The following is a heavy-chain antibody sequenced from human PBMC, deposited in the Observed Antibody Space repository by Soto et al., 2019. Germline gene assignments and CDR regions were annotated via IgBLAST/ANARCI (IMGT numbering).Heavy chain of an antibody. CDR3: ARHTYYYGMGV. CDR1: GYSFTDYW. V-gene: IGHV5-51*01. CDR2: IYPGDSQT. Sequence: GESLKISCKGSGYSFTDYWIAWVRQMPGKGLEWMGIIYPGDSQTRYSPSFQGRVTISADKSITTAYLQWSSLKASDTAMYYWARHTYYYGMGVWGQGTTVTVSS. J-gene: IGHJ6*02.